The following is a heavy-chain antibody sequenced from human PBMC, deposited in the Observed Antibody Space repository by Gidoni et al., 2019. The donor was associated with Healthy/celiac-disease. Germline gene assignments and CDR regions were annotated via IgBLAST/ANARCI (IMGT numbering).Heavy chain of an antibody. CDR2: INHNSGGT. CDR3: ARAYGGNYGGDY. Sequence: QVQLVQSGAEVKKPGASVKVSCKASGYTFTGYYRHWVRQAPGQGLEWVGWINHNSGGTNYAQKFQGWVTMTRETSISTAYMELSRLRSDDTAVYYCARAYGGNYGGDYWGQGTLVNVSS. V-gene: IGHV1-2*04. CDR1: GYTFTGYY. D-gene: IGHD4-4*01. J-gene: IGHJ4*02.